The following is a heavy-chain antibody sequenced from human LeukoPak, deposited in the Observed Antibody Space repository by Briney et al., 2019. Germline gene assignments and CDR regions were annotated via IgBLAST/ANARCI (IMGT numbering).Heavy chain of an antibody. Sequence: GESLKNSCKGSGYSFTRYWIGWVRQMPGKGLEWMGIIYPDDSDTRYSPSFQGQVSISADKSISTAYLQWSSLKASDTAMYYCARHVTVGPHWYFDLWGRGTLVTVSS. CDR3: ARHVTVGPHWYFDL. J-gene: IGHJ2*01. CDR1: GYSFTRYW. CDR2: IYPDDSDT. D-gene: IGHD2-21*02. V-gene: IGHV5-51*01.